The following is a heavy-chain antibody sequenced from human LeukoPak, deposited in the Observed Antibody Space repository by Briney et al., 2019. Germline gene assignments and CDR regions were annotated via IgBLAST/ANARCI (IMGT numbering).Heavy chain of an antibody. CDR2: ISTYNGNT. CDR1: GYTFTKYG. D-gene: IGHD4-17*01. Sequence: ASVKVSCKASGYTFTKYGITWVRQAPGQGLEWMVWISTYNGNTNYAQKLQGRVTMTTDTSTSTAYMELRSLISDDAAVYYCARGDDYGDYWGPYWGQGTLVTVSS. CDR3: ARGDDYGDYWGPY. J-gene: IGHJ4*02. V-gene: IGHV1-18*01.